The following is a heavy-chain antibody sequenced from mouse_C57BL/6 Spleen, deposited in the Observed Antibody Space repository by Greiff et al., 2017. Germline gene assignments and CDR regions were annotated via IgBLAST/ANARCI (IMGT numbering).Heavy chain of an antibody. CDR1: GYTFSGYW. Sequence: QVQLQQSGAELMKPGASVKLSCKATGYTFSGYWIEWVKQRPGHGLEWIGEILPGSGSTNYNEKFKGKATFTADTSSNPAYMQLSSLTTEDSAIYYCARYDGSSYGRAMDYWGQGTSVTVSS. D-gene: IGHD1-1*01. J-gene: IGHJ4*01. V-gene: IGHV1-9*01. CDR3: ARYDGSSYGRAMDY. CDR2: ILPGSGST.